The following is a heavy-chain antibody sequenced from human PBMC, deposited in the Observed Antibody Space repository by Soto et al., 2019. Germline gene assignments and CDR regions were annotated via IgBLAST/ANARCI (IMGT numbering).Heavy chain of an antibody. CDR2: IIPIFGTA. J-gene: IGHJ6*02. CDR1: GGTFSSYA. V-gene: IGHV1-69*01. D-gene: IGHD2-2*01. Sequence: QVQLVQSGAEVKKPGSSVKVSCKASGGTFSSYAISWVRQAPGQGLDWMGGIIPIFGTANYAQKFQGRVTITADESTSTAYMELSSLRSEDTAVYYCARSHDIVVVPAAIYDYYYGMDVWGQGTTVTVSS. CDR3: ARSHDIVVVPAAIYDYYYGMDV.